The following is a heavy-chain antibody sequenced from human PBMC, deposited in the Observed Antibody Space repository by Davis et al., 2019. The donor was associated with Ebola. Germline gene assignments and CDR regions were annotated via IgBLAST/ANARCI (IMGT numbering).Heavy chain of an antibody. CDR3: ARGDNFWSGLNWFDP. J-gene: IGHJ5*02. Sequence: SETLSLTCTVSGGSVSSGSYYWSWIRQPPGKGLEWIGYIYYSGSTNYNPSLKSRVTISVDTSKNQLSLKLSSVTAADTAVYYCARGDNFWSGLNWFDPWGQGTLVTVSS. CDR2: IYYSGST. CDR1: GGSVSSGSYY. V-gene: IGHV4-61*01. D-gene: IGHD3-3*01.